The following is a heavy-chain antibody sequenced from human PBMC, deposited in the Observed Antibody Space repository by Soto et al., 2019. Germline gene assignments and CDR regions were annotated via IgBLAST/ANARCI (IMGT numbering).Heavy chain of an antibody. CDR2: INHSGST. CDR3: ARKGYGELNWFDP. V-gene: IGHV4-34*01. J-gene: IGHJ5*02. CDR1: GGSFSGYY. D-gene: IGHD4-17*01. Sequence: SETLSLTCAVYGGSFSGYYWSWIRQPPGKGLEWIGEINHSGSTNYNPSLKSRVTISVDTSKNQFSLKLSSVTAADTAVYYCARKGYGELNWFDPWGQGTLVTVSS.